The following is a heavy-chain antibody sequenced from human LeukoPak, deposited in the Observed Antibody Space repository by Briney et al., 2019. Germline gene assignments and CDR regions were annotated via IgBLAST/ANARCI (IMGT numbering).Heavy chain of an antibody. J-gene: IGHJ4*02. D-gene: IGHD4-17*01. CDR2: ISGSGGST. Sequence: PGGSLRLSCAASGFTFSSYAMSWVRQAPGKGLEWVSAISGSGGSTYYADSVKGRFTISRDNSKNTLYLQMNSLRAEDTAVYYCAKDIYFSSYGGYDYWGQGTLVTVSS. V-gene: IGHV3-23*01. CDR3: AKDIYFSSYGGYDY. CDR1: GFTFSSYA.